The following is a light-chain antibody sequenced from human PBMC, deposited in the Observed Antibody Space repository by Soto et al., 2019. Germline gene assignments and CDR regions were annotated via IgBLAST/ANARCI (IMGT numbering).Light chain of an antibody. J-gene: IGKJ4*01. CDR3: QQYGSSPLT. CDR1: QSVGTY. Sequence: DIFLTQSRSTLSMYPVGLATLSCRAPQSVGTYLAWYQQKPGQAPRLLIYGASSRATGIPDRFSGSGSGTDFTLTISRLEPEDFAVYYCQQYGSSPLTFGGGTKVDNK. V-gene: IGKV3-20*01. CDR2: GAS.